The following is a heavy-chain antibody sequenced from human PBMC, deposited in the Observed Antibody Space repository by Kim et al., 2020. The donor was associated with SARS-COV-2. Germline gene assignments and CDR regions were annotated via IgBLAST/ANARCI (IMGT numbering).Heavy chain of an antibody. Sequence: GSLSLTCAVYGGSFSGYYWSWIRQPPGKGLEWIGEINHSGSTNYNPSLKSRVTISVDTSKNQFSLKLSSVTAADTAVYYCARGSSTDYSIHWYFDLWGRGTLVTVSS. CDR1: GGSFSGYY. V-gene: IGHV4-34*01. D-gene: IGHD4-4*01. CDR2: INHSGST. CDR3: ARGSSTDYSIHWYFDL. J-gene: IGHJ2*01.